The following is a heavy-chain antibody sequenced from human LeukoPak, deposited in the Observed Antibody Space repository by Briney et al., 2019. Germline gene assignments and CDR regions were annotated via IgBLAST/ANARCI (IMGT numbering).Heavy chain of an antibody. J-gene: IGHJ6*02. CDR1: GFTFRSYG. V-gene: IGHV3-30*18. Sequence: PGGSLRLSCAASGFTFRSYGMHWVRQAPGKGREWVAVISYDGSNKYYADSVKGRFTIPRDNSKNTLYLQMNSLRAEDTAVYYCAKDSLWFGEFYGMDVWGQGTTVTVSS. CDR3: AKDSLWFGEFYGMDV. CDR2: ISYDGSNK. D-gene: IGHD3-10*01.